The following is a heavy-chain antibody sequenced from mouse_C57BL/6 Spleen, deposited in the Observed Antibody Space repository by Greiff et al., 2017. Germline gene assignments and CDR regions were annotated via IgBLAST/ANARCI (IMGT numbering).Heavy chain of an antibody. Sequence: QVQLQQPGAELVKPGASVKLSCKASGYTFTSYWMQWVKQRPGQGLEWIGEIYPSDGYTNYNHKFKGKATLTVDTSSSTAYMQLSSLTSEDSAVYYCAKGSLYDYEFAYWGQGTLVTVSA. V-gene: IGHV1-50*01. CDR3: AKGSLYDYEFAY. D-gene: IGHD2-4*01. CDR1: GYTFTSYW. J-gene: IGHJ3*01. CDR2: IYPSDGYT.